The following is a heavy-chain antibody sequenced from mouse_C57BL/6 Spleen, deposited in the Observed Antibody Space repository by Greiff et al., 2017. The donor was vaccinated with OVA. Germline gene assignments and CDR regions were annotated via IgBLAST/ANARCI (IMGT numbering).Heavy chain of an antibody. V-gene: IGHV1-26*01. CDR1: GYTFTDYY. J-gene: IGHJ4*01. CDR2: INPNNGGT. D-gene: IGHD1-3*01. Sequence: VQLQQSGPELVKPGASVKISCKASGYTFTDYYMNWVKQSHGKSLEWIGDINPNNGGTSYNQKFKGKATLTVDKSSSTAYMELRSLTSEDSAVYYCARLKPHYAMDYWGQGTSVTVSS. CDR3: ARLKPHYAMDY.